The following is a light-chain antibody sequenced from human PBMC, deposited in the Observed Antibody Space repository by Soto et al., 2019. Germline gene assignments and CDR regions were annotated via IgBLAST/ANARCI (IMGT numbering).Light chain of an antibody. V-gene: IGKV3-15*01. CDR3: QQYNDWPQT. Sequence: EIVMTQSPGTLSLSPGERATLSCRASQSVSSNLAWYQQIPGQAPRLLIYGASTRATGIPARFRGSGSGTEFTLAISSLQSEDFAVYYCQQYNDWPQTFGPGTKVDIK. CDR1: QSVSSN. J-gene: IGKJ1*01. CDR2: GAS.